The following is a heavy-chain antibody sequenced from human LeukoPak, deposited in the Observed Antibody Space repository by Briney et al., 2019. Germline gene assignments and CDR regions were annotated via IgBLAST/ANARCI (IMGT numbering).Heavy chain of an antibody. V-gene: IGHV3-23*01. CDR3: AKGGTPGLDIFDY. J-gene: IGHJ4*02. D-gene: IGHD3/OR15-3a*01. CDR1: GFTFSSNA. Sequence: GGSLRLSCAASGFTFSSNAMSWVRQAPGKGLEWVSAISGSGGSTYYADSVKGRFTISRDNSKNTLYLQMNSLRAEDTAVYYCAKGGTPGLDIFDYWGQGTLVTVSS. CDR2: ISGSGGST.